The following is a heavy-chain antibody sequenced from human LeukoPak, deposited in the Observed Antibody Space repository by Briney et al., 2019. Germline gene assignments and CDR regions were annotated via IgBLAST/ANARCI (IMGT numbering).Heavy chain of an antibody. CDR2: IFYSGST. D-gene: IGHD3-10*01. Sequence: SETLSLTCAVYGGSFSGYYWGWIRQPPGKGLEYIGWIFYSGSTKYNPSLNSRITISVDTSKNQFSLRLSSVTAADTAVYFCARHFNSGTYPLDSWGQGTLVTVSS. CDR1: GGSFSGYY. CDR3: ARHFNSGTYPLDS. V-gene: IGHV4-59*01. J-gene: IGHJ4*02.